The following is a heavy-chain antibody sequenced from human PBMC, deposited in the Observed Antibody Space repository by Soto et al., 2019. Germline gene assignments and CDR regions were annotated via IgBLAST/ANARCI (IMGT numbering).Heavy chain of an antibody. CDR2: INSDSSVI. J-gene: IGHJ4*02. CDR1: RFTFSAYS. V-gene: IGHV3-48*01. Sequence: GGSLRLSCAASRFTFSAYSMNWVRQAPGKGLEWLSYINSDSSVIHYADSVRGRFTVSRDNAEKSLHLQMNGLTAEDTAMYYCARDGDCDYWGQGTLVTVSS. D-gene: IGHD4-17*01. CDR3: ARDGDCDY.